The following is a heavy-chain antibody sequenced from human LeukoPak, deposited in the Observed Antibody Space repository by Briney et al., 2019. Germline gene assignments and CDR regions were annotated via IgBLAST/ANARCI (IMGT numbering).Heavy chain of an antibody. CDR1: GGSFSGYY. CDR3: ARVMTTVTTQYMDV. CDR2: INHSGST. J-gene: IGHJ6*03. D-gene: IGHD4-17*01. V-gene: IGHV4-34*01. Sequence: KPSETLSLTCAVYGGSFSGYYWSWIRQPPGKGLEWIGEINHSGSTNYNPSLKSRVTISVDTSKNQFSLKLSSVTAADTAVYYCARVMTTVTTQYMDVWGKGTTVTVSS.